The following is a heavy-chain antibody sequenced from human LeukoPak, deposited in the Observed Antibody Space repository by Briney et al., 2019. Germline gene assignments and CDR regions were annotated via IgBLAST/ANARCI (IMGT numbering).Heavy chain of an antibody. Sequence: GGSLRLSCVASGLTFSNYAMTWVRQTPGKGLEWVSTIFANGDRTDYTDSVKGRFTISRDNSKSTLYLQMDSLRAEDTAVYYCAKDPNGDYIGTFDGRGQGTMVTVSS. J-gene: IGHJ3*01. V-gene: IGHV3-23*01. CDR3: AKDPNGDYIGTFDG. CDR1: GLTFSNYA. CDR2: IFANGDRT. D-gene: IGHD4-17*01.